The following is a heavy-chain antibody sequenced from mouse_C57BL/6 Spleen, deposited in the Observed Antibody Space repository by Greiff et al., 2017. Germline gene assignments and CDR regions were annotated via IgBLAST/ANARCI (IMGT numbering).Heavy chain of an antibody. Sequence: QVQLKQPGAELVRPGSSVKLSCKASGYTFTSYWMRWVKQRPIQGLEWIGNIDPSDSETHYNQKFKDKATLTVDKSSSTAYMQLRSLTSEDSAVYYCARADYGNPWFAYWGQGTLVTVSA. CDR3: ARADYGNPWFAY. D-gene: IGHD2-1*01. CDR2: IDPSDSET. V-gene: IGHV1-52*01. CDR1: GYTFTSYW. J-gene: IGHJ3*01.